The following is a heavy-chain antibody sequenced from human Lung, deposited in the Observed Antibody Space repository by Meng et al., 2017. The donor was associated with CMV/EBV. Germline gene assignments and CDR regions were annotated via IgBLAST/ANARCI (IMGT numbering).Heavy chain of an antibody. V-gene: IGHV4-34*01. D-gene: IGHD1-7*01. CDR2: INHSGST. Sequence: SETLSLXXAVYGGSFSGYYWSWIRQPPGKGLEWIGEINHSGSTNYNPSLKSRVTISVDTSKNQFSLKLSSVTAADTAVYYCARGAWNYVGVFDYWGQGTRVTVSS. J-gene: IGHJ4*02. CDR1: GGSFSGYY. CDR3: ARGAWNYVGVFDY.